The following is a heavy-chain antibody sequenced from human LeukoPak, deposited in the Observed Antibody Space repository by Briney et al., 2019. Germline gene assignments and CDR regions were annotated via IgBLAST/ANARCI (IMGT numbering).Heavy chain of an antibody. CDR3: ARRGTGHGMDV. CDR1: GFTFSSYG. J-gene: IGHJ6*02. CDR2: IWYDGSNE. D-gene: IGHD1-1*01. V-gene: IGHV3-33*01. Sequence: PGGSLRLSCVASGFTFSSYGMHWVRQAPGKGLDWVAVIWYDGSNEYYADSVKGRFTISRDNSKNTLYLQMNSLRAEDTAVYYCARRGTGHGMDVWGQGTTVIVSS.